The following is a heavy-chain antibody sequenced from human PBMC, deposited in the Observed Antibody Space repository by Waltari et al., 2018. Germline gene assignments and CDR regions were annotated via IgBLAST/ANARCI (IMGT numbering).Heavy chain of an antibody. CDR2: IYYSGST. D-gene: IGHD5-12*01. V-gene: IGHV4-39*01. Sequence: QLQLQESGPGLVKPSETLSLTCTVSGGSISSSRYYWGWIRQSPGKGLEWIGSIYYSGSTXYNPTLKSRVTISGDTSKNQFSLKLSSVTAADTAVYYCARHWKRNGYRFDPWGQGTLVTVSS. CDR1: GGSISSSRYY. CDR3: ARHWKRNGYRFDP. J-gene: IGHJ5*02.